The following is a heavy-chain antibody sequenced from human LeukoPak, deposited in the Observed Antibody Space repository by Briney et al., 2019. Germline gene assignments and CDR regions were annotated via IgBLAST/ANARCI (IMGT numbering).Heavy chain of an antibody. CDR1: GFNFNSHG. CDR3: AKDRYGDYGPFDT. V-gene: IGHV3-30*18. D-gene: IGHD4-17*01. CDR2: IPSDGSYT. J-gene: IGHJ3*02. Sequence: GRSLRLSCAASGFNFNSHGMHWVRQAPGQGLEWVALIPSDGSYTYYADSVKGRFTISRDNSKNTLSLQMNSVRPDDTAVYYCAKDRYGDYGPFDTWGQGKMVTVSS.